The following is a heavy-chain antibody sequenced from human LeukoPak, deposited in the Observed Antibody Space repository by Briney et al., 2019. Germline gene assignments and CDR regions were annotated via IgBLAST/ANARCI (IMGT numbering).Heavy chain of an antibody. V-gene: IGHV3-21*01. Sequence: GGSLRLSCAASGFTFSSYSMNWVRQAPGKGLEWVSFMSGSSNYIYYADSVKGRFAISRDNAKNSLYLQMNRLRAEDTAVYYCARVGSTWSYFDYWGQGTLVTVSS. CDR3: ARVGSTWSYFDY. CDR2: MSGSSNYI. J-gene: IGHJ4*02. D-gene: IGHD6-13*01. CDR1: GFTFSSYS.